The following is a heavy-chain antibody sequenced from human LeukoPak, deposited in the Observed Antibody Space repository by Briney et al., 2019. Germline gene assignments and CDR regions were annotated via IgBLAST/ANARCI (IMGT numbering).Heavy chain of an antibody. V-gene: IGHV5-51*01. CDR3: ARDARYCSNGVCYVDY. D-gene: IGHD2-8*01. J-gene: IGHJ4*02. Sequence: GESLKISCKGSGYSFISYWIVWVRQMPGKGLEWMGIIYPGDSDTRYSPSFQGQVTISADKSISTAYLQWSSLKASDTAMYYCARDARYCSNGVCYVDYWGQGTLVTVSS. CDR1: GYSFISYW. CDR2: IYPGDSDT.